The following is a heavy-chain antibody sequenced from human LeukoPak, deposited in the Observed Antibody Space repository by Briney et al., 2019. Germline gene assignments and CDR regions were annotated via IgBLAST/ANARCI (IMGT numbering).Heavy chain of an antibody. CDR1: GFTFSSYS. J-gene: IGHJ4*02. D-gene: IGHD6-19*01. V-gene: IGHV3-21*01. CDR3: ARDDSSGWYDSYSKYYFDY. CDR2: ISSSSSYI. Sequence: PGGSLRLSCAASGFTFSSYSMNWVRQAPGKGLEWVSSISSSSSYIYYADSVKGRFTISRDNAKNSLYLQMNSLRAGDTAVYYCARDDSSGWYDSYSKYYFDYWGQGTLVTVSS.